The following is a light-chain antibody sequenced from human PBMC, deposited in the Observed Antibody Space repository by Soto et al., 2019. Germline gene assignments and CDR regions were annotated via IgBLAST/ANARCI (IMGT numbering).Light chain of an antibody. CDR1: QSVSSN. Sequence: EIVMTQSPATLSVSPGERATLSCRASQSVSSNLAWYQQKPGQTPKLLIYNASTSATGIPARFRGSGSGTEFPLTISSLQSEDFAVYYCQQYNGWPLTFGGGTKVEFK. CDR3: QQYNGWPLT. V-gene: IGKV3-15*01. CDR2: NAS. J-gene: IGKJ4*01.